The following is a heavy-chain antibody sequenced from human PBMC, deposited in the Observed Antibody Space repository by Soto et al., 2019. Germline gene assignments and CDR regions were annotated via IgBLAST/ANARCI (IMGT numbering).Heavy chain of an antibody. J-gene: IGHJ4*02. CDR1: GGSFSGYY. CDR3: AKLEMTTASFDY. CDR2: VYHTGST. D-gene: IGHD4-17*01. Sequence: SETLSLTCAVYGGSFSGYYWSWVRQTPGKGLEWIGEVYHTGSTKYNPSLKNRVTISLDKSNNQFSLNLKSVTAAVTAVYYCAKLEMTTASFDYWGQGTLVTVSS. V-gene: IGHV4-34*01.